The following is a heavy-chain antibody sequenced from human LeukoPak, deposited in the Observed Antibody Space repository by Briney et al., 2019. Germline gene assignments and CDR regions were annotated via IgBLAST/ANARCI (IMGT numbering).Heavy chain of an antibody. Sequence: SETLSLTCTVSGASISSSTYYWGWIRQPPGKGLEWIGSIYYSGSTYYNPSLKSRVTIAPDTSKNQFSLKLSSVTAADTAVYYCARSLRSFDIWGQGTMVTVSS. CDR1: GASISSSTYY. V-gene: IGHV4-39*07. J-gene: IGHJ3*02. CDR2: IYYSGST. CDR3: ARSLRSFDI.